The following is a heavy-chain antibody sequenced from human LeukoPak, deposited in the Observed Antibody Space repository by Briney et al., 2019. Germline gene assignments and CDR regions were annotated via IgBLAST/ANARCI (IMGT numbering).Heavy chain of an antibody. Sequence: GGSLRLSCAASGFTFSSYNMSWVRQAPGKGLEWVSSISSSSSYIYYADSVKGRFTISRDNAKNSLYLQMNSLRAEDTAVYYCAREGTARVSVYWGQGTLVTVSS. CDR1: GFTFSSYN. V-gene: IGHV3-21*01. CDR2: ISSSSSYI. J-gene: IGHJ4*02. CDR3: AREGTARVSVY. D-gene: IGHD5-18*01.